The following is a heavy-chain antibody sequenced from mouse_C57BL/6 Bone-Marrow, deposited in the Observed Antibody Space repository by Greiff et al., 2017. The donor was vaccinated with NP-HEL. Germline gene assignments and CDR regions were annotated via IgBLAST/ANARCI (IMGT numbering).Heavy chain of an antibody. J-gene: IGHJ2*01. CDR1: GFNIKDDY. V-gene: IGHV14-4*01. CDR3: TTGADSSGFYFDY. Sequence: EVKLMESGAELVRPGASVKLSCTASGFNIKDDYMHWVKQRPEQGLEWIGWIDPENGDTEYASKFQGKATITADTSSNTANLQLSSLTSEDTAVYYCTTGADSSGFYFDYWGQGTTLTVSS. CDR2: IDPENGDT. D-gene: IGHD3-2*02.